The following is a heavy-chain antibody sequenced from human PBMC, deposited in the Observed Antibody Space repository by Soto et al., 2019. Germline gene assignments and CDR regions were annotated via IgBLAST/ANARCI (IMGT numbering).Heavy chain of an antibody. J-gene: IGHJ5*02. CDR2: MYYSGST. D-gene: IGHD1-7*01. CDR1: GDSISISSYY. Sequence: PSETLSLTCTISGDSISISSYYWAWIRQPPGKGLEWIGSMYYSGSTYNNPSLKSRVTISVDTSKNQFSLKLSSVTAADTAVYYCARGQGRYNWNLGHWFDPWGQGTLVTVSS. V-gene: IGHV4-39*07. CDR3: ARGQGRYNWNLGHWFDP.